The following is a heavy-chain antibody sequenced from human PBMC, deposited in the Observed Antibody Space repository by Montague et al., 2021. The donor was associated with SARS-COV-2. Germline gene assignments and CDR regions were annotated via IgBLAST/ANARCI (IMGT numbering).Heavy chain of an antibody. V-gene: IGHV4-31*03. D-gene: IGHD2-15*01. J-gene: IGHJ2*01. CDR2: IYYSGST. CDR3: ARVLGGYCSGGSCCRGWSFDL. Sequence: TLSLTCTVSGGSISSCGYYWSWIRQHPGEGLEWIGYIYYSGSTYYNPSLKSRVTISVDTSQNQFSLKLSSVTAADTAVYYCARVLGGYCSGGSCCRGWSFDLWGRGTLVTVSS. CDR1: GGSISSCGYY.